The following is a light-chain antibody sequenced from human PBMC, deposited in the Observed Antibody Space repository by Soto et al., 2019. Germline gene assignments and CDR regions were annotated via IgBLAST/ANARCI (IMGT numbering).Light chain of an antibody. CDR1: QRVSSY. CDR2: XAS. J-gene: IGKJ5*01. V-gene: IGKV3-11*01. CDR3: QRRSNCPPLSS. Sequence: EIALTQCAATLSLSPGERATLSCRASQRVSSYFAWDKPKPGQAPRLLIXXASXRATGIPVRFSVSGSGTDFTLTISSLEPEDFAVYYCQRRSNCPPLSSVGQGTRLEIK.